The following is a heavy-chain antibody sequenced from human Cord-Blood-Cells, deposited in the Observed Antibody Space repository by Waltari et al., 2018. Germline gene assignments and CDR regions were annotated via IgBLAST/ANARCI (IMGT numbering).Heavy chain of an antibody. D-gene: IGHD4-17*01. V-gene: IGHV3-48*03. Sequence: ELRRVESGGGLVHLGGPLRLPCQPSGFTSSSYELNWVRKAPGKGLGGVSYISSSGSNIYYADSVKGRFTISRDNAKNSLYLQMNSMRAEDTAVYYCATDTTVTTNWVDPWGQGTLVTVSS. CDR3: ATDTTVTTNWVDP. CDR2: ISSSGSNI. J-gene: IGHJ5*02. CDR1: GFTSSSYE.